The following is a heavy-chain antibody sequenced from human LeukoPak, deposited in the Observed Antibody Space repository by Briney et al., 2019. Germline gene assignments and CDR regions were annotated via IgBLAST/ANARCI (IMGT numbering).Heavy chain of an antibody. CDR3: AKLLGGTNYYYVLDV. Sequence: SETLSPTCTVSDGPISSYYWSWIRQPPGKGLEWIAHIYNSGSTNHNPSLKSRVTISVDTSKNQFSLKLSSVTAADTAVYYCAKLLGGTNYYYVLDVWGQGTTVTVSS. CDR2: IYNSGST. J-gene: IGHJ6*02. CDR1: DGPISSYY. D-gene: IGHD2-15*01. V-gene: IGHV4-59*01.